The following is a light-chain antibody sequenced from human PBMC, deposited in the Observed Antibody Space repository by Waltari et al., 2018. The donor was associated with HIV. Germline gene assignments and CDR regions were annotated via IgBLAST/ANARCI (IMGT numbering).Light chain of an antibody. J-gene: IGLJ3*02. CDR3: YSTDSSDNYGV. V-gene: IGLV3-10*01. CDR1: ALPKRY. CDR2: EDN. Sequence: SYELTQPPSVSVSPGQTARITCSGDALPKRYTYWYQQKSGQATVLVIHEDNKRPSGIPERFSGSSSGTIATLTINGAQVGDEADYYCYSTDSSDNYGVFGGGTKLTVL.